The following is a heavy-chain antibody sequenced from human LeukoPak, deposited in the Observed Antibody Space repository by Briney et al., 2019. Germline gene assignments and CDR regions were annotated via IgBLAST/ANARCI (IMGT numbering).Heavy chain of an antibody. CDR3: ARGGHMSSSGWNYDYYYYMDV. V-gene: IGHV3-23*01. Sequence: PGGSLRLSCAASGFTFSSYAMSWVRQAPGKGLEWVSAISGSGGSTYYADSVKGRFTISRDNAKKSLYLQMNSLRAEDTAVYFCARGGHMSSSGWNYDYYYYMDVWGKGTTVTVSS. CDR2: ISGSGGST. J-gene: IGHJ6*03. CDR1: GFTFSSYA. D-gene: IGHD6-19*01.